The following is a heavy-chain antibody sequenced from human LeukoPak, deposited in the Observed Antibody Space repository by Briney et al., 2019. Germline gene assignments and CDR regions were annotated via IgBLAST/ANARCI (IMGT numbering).Heavy chain of an antibody. Sequence: PSETLSLTCAVSGGSISSGGYSWSWIRQPPGKGLEWIGYIYHSGSTYYNPSLKSRVTISVGRSKNQFSLKLSSVTAADTAVYYCARAFRPHTVHFDYWGQGTLVTVSS. CDR1: GGSISSGGYS. V-gene: IGHV4-30-2*01. J-gene: IGHJ4*02. CDR2: IYHSGST. CDR3: ARAFRPHTVHFDY. D-gene: IGHD2-21*01.